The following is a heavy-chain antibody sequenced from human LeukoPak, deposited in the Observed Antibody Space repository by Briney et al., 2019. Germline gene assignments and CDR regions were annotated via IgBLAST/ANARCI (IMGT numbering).Heavy chain of an antibody. CDR3: AKDLGTFWSGYKAYTNWFDP. V-gene: IGHV3-23*01. Sequence: PGGSLRLSCAASGFTFSSYAMSWVRQAPGKGLAWVSTISGSGGSTYYADSVKGRFTISRDNSKNTLYLQMNSLRAEDTAVYYCAKDLGTFWSGYKAYTNWFDPWGQGTLVTVSS. CDR1: GFTFSSYA. D-gene: IGHD3-3*01. CDR2: ISGSGGST. J-gene: IGHJ5*02.